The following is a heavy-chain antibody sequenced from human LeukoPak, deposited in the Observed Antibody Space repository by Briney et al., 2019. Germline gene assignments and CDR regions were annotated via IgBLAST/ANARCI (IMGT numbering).Heavy chain of an antibody. CDR3: ARDAHYGSGSSFDF. Sequence: SVKVSCKASGGTFTNYAVSWVRQAPGQGLEWMGEMIPIFGTANYAQKFQGRVTITADESTSTAYLDLSRLRSEDTALYYCARDAHYGSGSSFDFWAQGTLLTVSS. J-gene: IGHJ4*02. D-gene: IGHD3-10*01. V-gene: IGHV1-69*01. CDR1: GGTFTNYA. CDR2: MIPIFGTA.